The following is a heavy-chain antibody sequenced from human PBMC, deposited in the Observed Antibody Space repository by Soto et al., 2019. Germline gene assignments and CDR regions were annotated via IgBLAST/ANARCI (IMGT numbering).Heavy chain of an antibody. J-gene: IGHJ5*02. CDR1: GGTFSSYA. D-gene: IGHD1-26*01. V-gene: IGHV1-69*06. CDR3: ARAGRSGSYYNWFDP. CDR2: IIPIFGTA. Sequence: QVQLVQSGAEVKKPGSSVKVSCKASGGTFSSYAISWVRQAPGQGLEWMGGIIPIFGTANYAQKFQGRVTITADKSASTAYMEVGSLRSEDTAVYYCARAGRSGSYYNWFDPWGQGTLVTGSS.